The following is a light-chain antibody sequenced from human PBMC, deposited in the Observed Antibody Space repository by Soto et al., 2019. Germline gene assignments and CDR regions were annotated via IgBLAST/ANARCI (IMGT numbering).Light chain of an antibody. Sequence: DVVMTQSPPPLPVTLGQPASISCRSSQSLVHSDGNTYLSWFQQRPGQSPRRLIYEVSKRDSGVPDRFSGSGSGTHFTLKISRVEAEDVGVYYCMQGTHWPPYTFGQGTKLEIK. CDR3: MQGTHWPPYT. CDR1: QSLVHSDGNTY. V-gene: IGKV2-30*02. J-gene: IGKJ2*01. CDR2: EVS.